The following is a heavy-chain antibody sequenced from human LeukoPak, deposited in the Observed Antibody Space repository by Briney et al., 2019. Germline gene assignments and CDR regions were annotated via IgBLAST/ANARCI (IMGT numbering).Heavy chain of an antibody. CDR3: ATDNGVHSSSRPHYYFDY. J-gene: IGHJ4*02. V-gene: IGHV1-24*01. D-gene: IGHD6-13*01. Sequence: ASVKVSCKVSGYTLTELSMHWVRQAPGKGLEWMGGFDPEDGETIYAQKFQGRVTMTEDTSTDTAYMELSSLRSEDTAVYYCATDNGVHSSSRPHYYFDYWGQGTLVTVSS. CDR1: GYTLTELS. CDR2: FDPEDGET.